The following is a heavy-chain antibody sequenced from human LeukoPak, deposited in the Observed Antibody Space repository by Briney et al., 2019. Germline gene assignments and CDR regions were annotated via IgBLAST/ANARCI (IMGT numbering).Heavy chain of an antibody. J-gene: IGHJ4*02. D-gene: IGHD3-16*01. V-gene: IGHV3-23*01. CDR3: AKGSVTPTPTTESSDS. Sequence: PSETLSLTCTVSGGSISSSSYYWGWIRQPPGKGLEWVSVISGNGAYTNYVDSVKGRFTMSRDYSKNTLYLQMNSLRAEDTAVYYCAKGSVTPTPTTESSDSWGQGTLVSVSS. CDR1: GGSISSSSYY. CDR2: ISGNGAYT.